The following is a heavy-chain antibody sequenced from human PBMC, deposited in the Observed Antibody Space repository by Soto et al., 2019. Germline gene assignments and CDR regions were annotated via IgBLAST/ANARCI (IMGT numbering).Heavy chain of an antibody. Sequence: ASVKVSCKASGYTFTSYYMHWVRQAPGQGLEWMGIINPSGGSTSYAQKFQGRVTMTRDTSTSTVYMELSSLRSEDTAVYYCARAAGRGYSYGYSSGMDVWGQGTTVTVS. J-gene: IGHJ6*02. CDR2: INPSGGST. CDR3: ARAAGRGYSYGYSSGMDV. D-gene: IGHD5-18*01. CDR1: GYTFTSYY. V-gene: IGHV1-46*01.